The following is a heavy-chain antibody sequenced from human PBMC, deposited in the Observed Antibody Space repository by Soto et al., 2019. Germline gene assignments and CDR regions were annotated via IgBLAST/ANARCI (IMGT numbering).Heavy chain of an antibody. J-gene: IGHJ4*02. D-gene: IGHD3-3*01. CDR3: ARLRRFLEWRLIDY. CDR1: GGSISSGGYY. Sequence: SETLSLTCTVSGGSISSGGYYWSWIRQHPGKGLEWIGYIYYSGSTYYNPSLKSRVTISVDTSKNQFSLKLSSVTAADTAVYYCARLRRFLEWRLIDYWGQGTLVTVSS. V-gene: IGHV4-31*03. CDR2: IYYSGST.